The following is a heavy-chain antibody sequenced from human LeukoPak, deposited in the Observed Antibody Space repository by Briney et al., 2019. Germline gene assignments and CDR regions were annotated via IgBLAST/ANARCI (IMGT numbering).Heavy chain of an antibody. D-gene: IGHD3-3*01. CDR3: ARDGFWSDYYYYGMDV. CDR1: GFTFSDYY. CDR2: ISSSGSTI. J-gene: IGHJ6*02. V-gene: IGHV3-11*01. Sequence: GGSLRLSCAASGFTFSDYYMSWIRQAPGKGLEWVSYISSSGSTIYYADSVKGRFTISRDNAKNLLYLQMNSLRAEDTAVYYCARDGFWSDYYYYGMDVWGQGTTVTVSS.